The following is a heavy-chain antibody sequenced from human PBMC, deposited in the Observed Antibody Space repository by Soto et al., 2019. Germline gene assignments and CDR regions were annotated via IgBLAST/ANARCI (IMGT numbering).Heavy chain of an antibody. CDR2: IRNKANSYTR. CDR3: ARDLAGAPYVDL. V-gene: IGHV3-72*01. CDR1: GFIFSDQY. J-gene: IGHJ2*01. D-gene: IGHD1-26*01. Sequence: EGQLVEAGGGLVQPGGSLRLSCAASGFIFSDQYMDWVRQAPGKGLEWVGRIRNKANSYTREYAASVKGRFTISRDDSKTSLYLPMNSLKTEDTALYYCARDLAGAPYVDLWGRGTLVTVSS.